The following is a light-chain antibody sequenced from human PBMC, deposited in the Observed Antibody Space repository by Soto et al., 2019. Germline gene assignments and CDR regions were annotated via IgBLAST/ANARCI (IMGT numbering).Light chain of an antibody. Sequence: EIVLTQSPATLSLSPGERATLSCRASQSVSSYLAWYQQKPGQAPRLLIYEASNRATGITARFSGSGSGTDFTLTISSLEPEDFAVYYCQQRSNWPMWTFGQGTKVEIK. CDR3: QQRSNWPMWT. CDR2: EAS. J-gene: IGKJ1*01. CDR1: QSVSSY. V-gene: IGKV3-11*01.